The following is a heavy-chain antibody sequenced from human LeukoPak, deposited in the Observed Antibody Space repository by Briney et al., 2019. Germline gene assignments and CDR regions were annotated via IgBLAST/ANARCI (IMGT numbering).Heavy chain of an antibody. CDR3: ARRGEDIVVVPAAILFDY. Sequence: SETLSLTCTVSGGSISSSNYYWGWIRQPPGKGLEWIGSIYYSGSTYYNPSLKSRVTISVDTSKNQFSLKLSSVTAADTAVYYCARRGEDIVVVPAAILFDYWGQGTLVTVSS. CDR2: IYYSGST. V-gene: IGHV4-39*01. CDR1: GGSISSSNYY. D-gene: IGHD2-2*01. J-gene: IGHJ4*02.